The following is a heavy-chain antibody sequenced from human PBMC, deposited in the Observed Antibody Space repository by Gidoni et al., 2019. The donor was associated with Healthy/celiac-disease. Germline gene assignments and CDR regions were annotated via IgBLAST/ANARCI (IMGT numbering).Heavy chain of an antibody. CDR1: GFTFISYS. Sequence: EVQLVESGGGLVKPGGSLSLSCAASGFTFISYSMNWVRQAPGKGLEWVSSISSSSSYIYYADSVKGRFTISRDNAKNSLYLQMNSLRAEDTAVYYCARARELLKGRSDYWGQGTLVTVSS. CDR3: ARARELLKGRSDY. V-gene: IGHV3-21*01. J-gene: IGHJ4*02. D-gene: IGHD3-10*01. CDR2: ISSSSSYI.